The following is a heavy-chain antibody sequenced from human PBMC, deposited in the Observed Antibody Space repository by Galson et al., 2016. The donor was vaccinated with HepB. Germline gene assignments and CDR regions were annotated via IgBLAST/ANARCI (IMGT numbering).Heavy chain of an antibody. CDR2: IWYDGSNK. J-gene: IGHJ6*02. CDR1: GFTFSSYG. Sequence: SLRLSCAASGFTFSSYGMHWVRQAPGKGLEWVTIIWYDGSNKYYADSVKGRFTISRDNSKNTLYLQMNSLRAEDTAVYYRAREGLYTVAYPLYIMDVWGQGTTVTVSS. D-gene: IGHD4-23*01. V-gene: IGHV3-33*01. CDR3: AREGLYTVAYPLYIMDV.